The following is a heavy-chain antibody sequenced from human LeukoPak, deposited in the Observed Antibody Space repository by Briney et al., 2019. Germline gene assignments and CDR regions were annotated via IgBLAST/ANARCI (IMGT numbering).Heavy chain of an antibody. V-gene: IGHV3-21*01. J-gene: IGHJ4*02. Sequence: PGGSLRLSCAASGFTFSSCSMNWVRQAPGKGLEWVSSISSSSSYIYYVDSVKGRFTISRDNAKNSLYLQMNSLRAEDTAVYYCASMGDSSGYYFVPDYFDYWGQGTLVTVSS. CDR2: ISSSSSYI. CDR1: GFTFSSCS. CDR3: ASMGDSSGYYFVPDYFDY. D-gene: IGHD3-22*01.